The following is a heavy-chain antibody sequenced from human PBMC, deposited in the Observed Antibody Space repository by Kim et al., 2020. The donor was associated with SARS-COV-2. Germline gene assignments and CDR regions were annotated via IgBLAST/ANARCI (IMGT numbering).Heavy chain of an antibody. J-gene: IGHJ4*02. Sequence: GGSLRLSCAASGFTFSSYAMHWVRQAPGKGLEWVAVISYDGSNKYYADSVKGRFTISRDNSKNTLYLQMNSLRAEDTAVYYCAGGYIVVVPAAFDYWGQGTLVTVSS. CDR3: AGGYIVVVPAAFDY. V-gene: IGHV3-30*04. CDR2: ISYDGSNK. D-gene: IGHD2-2*01. CDR1: GFTFSSYA.